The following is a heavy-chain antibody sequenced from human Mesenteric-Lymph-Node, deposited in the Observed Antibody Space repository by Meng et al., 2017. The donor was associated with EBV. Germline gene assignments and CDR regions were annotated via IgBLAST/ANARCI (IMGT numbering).Heavy chain of an antibody. CDR2: IYWDDDK. V-gene: IGHV2-5*02. J-gene: IGHJ4*02. CDR3: AGWSARLEY. D-gene: IGHD3-3*01. Sequence: ITLKEPGPTLVKPTQTLTLTCTFSGFSLSTSGLGVGWIRQPPGKALEWLALIYWDDDKHYSPSLKSRLTITKDTSKNQVVVTMTNMDPVDTGKYYCAGWSARLEYWGPGTLVTVSS. CDR1: GFSLSTSGLG.